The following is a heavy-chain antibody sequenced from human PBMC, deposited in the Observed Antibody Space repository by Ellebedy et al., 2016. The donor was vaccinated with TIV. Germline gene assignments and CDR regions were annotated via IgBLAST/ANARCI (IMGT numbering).Heavy chain of an antibody. CDR2: IYYSGST. V-gene: IGHV4-39*01. CDR1: GGSISSSSYY. J-gene: IGHJ6*02. Sequence: MPSETLSLTCTVSGGSISSSSYYWGWIRQPPGKGLEWIGSIYYSGSTYYNPSLKSRVTISVDTSKNQFSLKLSSVTAADTAVYYCARHVPAAGGYYYYGMDVWGQGTTVTVSS. D-gene: IGHD2-2*01. CDR3: ARHVPAAGGYYYYGMDV.